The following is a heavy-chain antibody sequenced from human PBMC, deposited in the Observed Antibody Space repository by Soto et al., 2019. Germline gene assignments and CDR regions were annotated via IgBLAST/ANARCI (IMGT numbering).Heavy chain of an antibody. D-gene: IGHD4-17*01. CDR3: ARVGNVDYAWGGAGFDY. J-gene: IGHJ4*02. CDR1: GGSISSYY. CDR2: IYYSGST. Sequence: PSETLSLTCTVSGGSISSYYWSWIRQPPGKGLEWIGYIYYSGSTNYNPSLKSRVTISVDTSKNQFSLKLSSVTAADTAVYYCARVGNVDYAWGGAGFDYRGQGTLVTVSS. V-gene: IGHV4-59*01.